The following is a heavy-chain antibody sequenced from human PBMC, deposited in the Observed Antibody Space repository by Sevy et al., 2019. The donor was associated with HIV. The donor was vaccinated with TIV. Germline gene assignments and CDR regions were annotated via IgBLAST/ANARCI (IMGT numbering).Heavy chain of an antibody. D-gene: IGHD5-18*01. Sequence: GGSLRLSCAVSGFSFSSYGMHWVRQAPGEGLGWVALVWYDGSDKYYADSVKGRFTVSRDNSKNTLYLQMNSLRVEDTAVYFCARDSGLQLFRYWGQGTLVTVSS. J-gene: IGHJ4*02. CDR2: VWYDGSDK. V-gene: IGHV3-33*01. CDR3: ARDSGLQLFRY. CDR1: GFSFSSYG.